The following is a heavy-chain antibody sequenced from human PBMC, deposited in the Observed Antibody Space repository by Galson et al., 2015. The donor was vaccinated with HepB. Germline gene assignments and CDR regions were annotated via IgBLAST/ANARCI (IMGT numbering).Heavy chain of an antibody. D-gene: IGHD2-2*01. CDR2: ISGSGGST. CDR1: GFTFSSYA. CDR3: AKDPSSRIGINYFDY. V-gene: IGHV3-23*01. J-gene: IGHJ4*02. Sequence: SLRLSCAASGFTFSSYAMSWVRQAPGKGLEWVSAISGSGGSTYYADSVKGRFTISRDNSKNTLYLQMNSLRAEDTAVYYCAKDPSSRIGINYFDYWGQGTLVTVSS.